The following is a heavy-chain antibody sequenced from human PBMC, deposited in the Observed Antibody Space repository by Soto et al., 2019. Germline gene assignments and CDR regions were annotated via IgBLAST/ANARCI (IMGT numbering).Heavy chain of an antibody. CDR1: GYTFTNYA. D-gene: IGHD4-4*01. J-gene: IGHJ1*01. V-gene: IGHV1-3*01. CDR3: ARAIPGTYFNYWFEH. Sequence: ASVKVSCKASGYTFTNYAIHCARQAPGQRLEWMGWINPGNGDTKSSQKFQGGVSITRDTSASTAFMDLSSLTSEDTAVYYCARAIPGTYFNYWFEHWGQGTLVTVSS. CDR2: INPGNGDT.